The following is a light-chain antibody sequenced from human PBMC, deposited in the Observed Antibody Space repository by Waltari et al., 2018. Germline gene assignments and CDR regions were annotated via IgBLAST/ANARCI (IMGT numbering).Light chain of an antibody. V-gene: IGKV1-39*01. CDR3: QQSYNTPLT. CDR2: DAS. J-gene: IGKJ4*01. Sequence: DIQMTKSPSSLSESVGDRVTITCRASESISTYLNWYQQKPGKAPNLLIFDASTLHPGVPSRFSGRGFRTEFTLTISNLQPEDFATYFCQQSYNTPLTFGGGTKVDIK. CDR1: ESISTY.